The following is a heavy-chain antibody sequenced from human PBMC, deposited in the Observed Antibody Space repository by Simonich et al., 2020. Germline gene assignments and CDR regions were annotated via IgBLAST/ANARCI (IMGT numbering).Heavy chain of an antibody. V-gene: IGHV3-33*01. CDR1: GFTFSSYG. CDR2: KWYDGSNK. CDR3: ARAYSSSWYNWFDP. D-gene: IGHD6-13*01. Sequence: QVQLVESGGGVVQPGRSLRLSCAASGFTFSSYGMHWVRQAPGKGLEWVAVKWYDGSNKYYADSVKGRFTISRDNSKNTLYLQMNSLRAEDTAVYYCARAYSSSWYNWFDPWGQGTLVTVSS. J-gene: IGHJ5*02.